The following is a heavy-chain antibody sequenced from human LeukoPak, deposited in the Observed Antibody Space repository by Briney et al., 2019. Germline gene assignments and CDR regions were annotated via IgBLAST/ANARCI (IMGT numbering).Heavy chain of an antibody. CDR3: ARETSQKGAHYMDV. CDR1: GGSISNYY. Sequence: SETLSLTCTVSGGSISNYYWSWIRQPPGKGLEWIGYIYYSGNTHYNPSLQSRVSMSVDTSKNQFSLKLSSVTAADTAVYYCARETSQKGAHYMDVWGKGTTVTISS. J-gene: IGHJ6*03. D-gene: IGHD3-16*01. CDR2: IYYSGNT. V-gene: IGHV4-59*01.